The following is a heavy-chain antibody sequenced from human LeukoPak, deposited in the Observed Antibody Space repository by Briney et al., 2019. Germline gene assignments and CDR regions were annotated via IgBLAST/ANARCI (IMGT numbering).Heavy chain of an antibody. V-gene: IGHV4-39*07. J-gene: IGHJ4*02. Sequence: PSETLSLTCTVSGGSISSSSYYWGWIRQPPGKGLEWIGSIYYSGSTYYNPSLKSRVTISVDTSKNQFSLKLSSVTAADTAVYYCAKDRLDRRRISSYYYDSSGPDYWGQGTLVTVSS. CDR1: GGSISSSSYY. D-gene: IGHD3-22*01. CDR3: AKDRLDRRRISSYYYDSSGPDY. CDR2: IYYSGST.